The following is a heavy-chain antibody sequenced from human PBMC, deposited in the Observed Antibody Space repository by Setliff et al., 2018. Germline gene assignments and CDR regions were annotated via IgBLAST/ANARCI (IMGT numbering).Heavy chain of an antibody. CDR3: ARRWNFGPYGSGIHDGFDM. CDR1: DGSFSHYY. CDR2: INHYGST. Sequence: SETLSLTCAVYDGSFSHYYWSWIRQPPGKGLEWIGEINHYGSTKYKSSLRGRVTISLDTAENQFSLKLTSVTAADTAVYYCARRWNFGPYGSGIHDGFDMWGQGTTVTVSS. D-gene: IGHD3-10*01. J-gene: IGHJ3*02. V-gene: IGHV4-34*01.